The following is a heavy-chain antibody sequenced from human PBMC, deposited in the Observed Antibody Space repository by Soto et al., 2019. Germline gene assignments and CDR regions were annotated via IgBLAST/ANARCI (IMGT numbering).Heavy chain of an antibody. J-gene: IGHJ4*02. CDR1: GFTVSAYD. D-gene: IGHD2-8*02. CDR2: IGRAGDT. Sequence: EVQLAESGGKLIQPGGSLRLSCEASGFTVSAYDMHWVRQSPGKGLEWVSGIGRAGDTYYADSVRGRFTTSRDNAKTSVYLQMNSARAGDTAVYYCARLSTLWSYFDYWGQGSLVTVSS. CDR3: ARLSTLWSYFDY. V-gene: IGHV3-13*01.